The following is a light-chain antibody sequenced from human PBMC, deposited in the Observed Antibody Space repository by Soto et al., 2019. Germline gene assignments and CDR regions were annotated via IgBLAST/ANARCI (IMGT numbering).Light chain of an antibody. Sequence: EIVMTQSPATMSVSPGERATLSCRASQSMGSNVAWYQQKPGQTPRLPIYGASNRATGIPDRFSGSGSGTDFTLTISSLEPEDFAVYYCQQRSNWPPITFGQGSRLEIK. CDR2: GAS. CDR1: QSMGSN. V-gene: IGKV3-11*01. CDR3: QQRSNWPPIT. J-gene: IGKJ5*01.